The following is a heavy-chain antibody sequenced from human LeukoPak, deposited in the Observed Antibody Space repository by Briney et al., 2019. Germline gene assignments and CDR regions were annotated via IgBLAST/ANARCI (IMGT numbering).Heavy chain of an antibody. J-gene: IGHJ4*02. CDR2: IYYSGST. V-gene: IGHV4-39*07. CDR3: ARDPGIYSYVGY. CDR1: GGSISSSSYY. Sequence: PSETLSLTCTVSGGSISSSSYYWGWIRQPPGKGLEWIGSIYYSGSTYYNPSLKSRVTISVDTSKNQFSLKLSSVTAADTAVYYCARDPGIYSYVGYWGQGTLVTVSS. D-gene: IGHD5-18*01.